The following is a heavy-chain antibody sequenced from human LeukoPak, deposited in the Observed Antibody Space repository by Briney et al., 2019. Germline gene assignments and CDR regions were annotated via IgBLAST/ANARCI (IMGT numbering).Heavy chain of an antibody. V-gene: IGHV3-23*01. J-gene: IGHJ4*02. CDR3: AKDPSQWTFDH. Sequence: GGSLRLSCAASGFSLSSYAMSWVRQAPGKGLEWISGITGSGGSTNYADSVKGRFTISRDNSKNTLYLQMNSLRAEDTAVYYCAKDPSQWTFDHWGQGTLVTVSS. D-gene: IGHD6-19*01. CDR1: GFSLSSYA. CDR2: ITGSGGST.